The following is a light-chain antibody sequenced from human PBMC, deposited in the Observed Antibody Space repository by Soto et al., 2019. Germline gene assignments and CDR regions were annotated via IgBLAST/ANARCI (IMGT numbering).Light chain of an antibody. J-gene: IGKJ4*01. CDR2: GAS. V-gene: IGKV3-15*01. Sequence: EIVMTQSPATLSVSPGERATLPCMASQSVSSNLAWYQQKPGQAPRLLIYGASTRATGVPTRFSGSRSGAEFTLTINSLQSEDFAVYYCQPYKNWPLTFGGGTKVDIK. CDR3: QPYKNWPLT. CDR1: QSVSSN.